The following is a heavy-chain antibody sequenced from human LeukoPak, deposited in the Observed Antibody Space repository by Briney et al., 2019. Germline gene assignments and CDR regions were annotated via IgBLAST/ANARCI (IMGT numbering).Heavy chain of an antibody. D-gene: IGHD3-9*01. CDR3: AKDLDGYYDILTALPTFAFDI. Sequence: GGSLRLSCAASGFTFSSYAMSWVRQAPGKGLEWVSAISGSGGSTYYADSVKGRFTTSRDNSKNTLYLQMNSLRAEDTAVYYCAKDLDGYYDILTALPTFAFDIWGQGTMVTVSS. V-gene: IGHV3-23*01. CDR1: GFTFSSYA. CDR2: ISGSGGST. J-gene: IGHJ3*02.